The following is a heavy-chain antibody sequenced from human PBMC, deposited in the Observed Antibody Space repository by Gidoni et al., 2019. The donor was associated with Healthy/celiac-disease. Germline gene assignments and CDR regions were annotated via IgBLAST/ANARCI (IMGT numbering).Heavy chain of an antibody. CDR1: GFTFSSYG. D-gene: IGHD5-18*01. Sequence: QVQLVESGGGVVQPGRSLRLSCAASGFTFSSYGMHWVRQAPGKGLEWVAVISYDGSNKYYADSVKGRFTISRDNSKNTLYLQMNSLRAEDTAVYYCAKEGVQLWLYWGQGTLVTVSS. CDR3: AKEGVQLWLY. CDR2: ISYDGSNK. V-gene: IGHV3-30*18. J-gene: IGHJ4*02.